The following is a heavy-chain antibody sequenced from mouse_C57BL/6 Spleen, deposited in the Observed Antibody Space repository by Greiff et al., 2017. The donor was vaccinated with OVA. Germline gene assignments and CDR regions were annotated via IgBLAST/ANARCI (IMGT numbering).Heavy chain of an antibody. Sequence: QVQLQQPGAELVRPGSSVKLSCKASGYTFTSYWMDWAKQRPGQGLEWIGNIYPSDSETHYNQKFKDKATLTVDKSSSTAYMQLSSLTSEDSAVYYCARWGGNYGDYYAMDYWGQGTSVTVSS. CDR2: IYPSDSET. CDR1: GYTFTSYW. V-gene: IGHV1-61*01. CDR3: ARWGGNYGDYYAMDY. D-gene: IGHD2-1*01. J-gene: IGHJ4*01.